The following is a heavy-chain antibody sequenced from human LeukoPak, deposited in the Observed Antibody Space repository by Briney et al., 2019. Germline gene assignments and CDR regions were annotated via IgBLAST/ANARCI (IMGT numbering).Heavy chain of an antibody. D-gene: IGHD2/OR15-2a*01. Sequence: GASVKVSCTASGYTFTSYDINWVRQATGQGLEWMGWMNPNSGNTGYAQKFQGRVTMTRNTSISTAYMELSSLRSEDTAVYYCARPLEESVISPFDSWGQGTLVTVSS. CDR1: GYTFTSYD. CDR2: MNPNSGNT. J-gene: IGHJ4*02. V-gene: IGHV1-8*01. CDR3: ARPLEESVISPFDS.